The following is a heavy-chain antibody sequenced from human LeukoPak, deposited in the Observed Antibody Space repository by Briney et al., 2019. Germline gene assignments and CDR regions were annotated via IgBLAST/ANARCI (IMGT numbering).Heavy chain of an antibody. J-gene: IGHJ6*03. Sequence: GGSLRLSCAASGFTFSSYSMNWVRQAPGKGLEWVSAITRSSTYMNYADSLKGRFTISRDNAKNSMYLQMNSLTAEGTAVYFCARDAALLPGKYYYYMDVWGKGTTVIVSS. V-gene: IGHV3-21*01. CDR3: ARDAALLPGKYYYYMDV. CDR2: ITRSSTYM. CDR1: GFTFSSYS. D-gene: IGHD6-25*01.